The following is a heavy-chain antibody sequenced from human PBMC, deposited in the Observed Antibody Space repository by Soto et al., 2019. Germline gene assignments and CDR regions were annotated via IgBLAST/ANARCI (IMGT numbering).Heavy chain of an antibody. CDR1: GYTFTGYY. CDR3: ARRGDSSTNFDY. D-gene: IGHD6-13*01. J-gene: IGHJ4*02. Sequence: GASVKVSCKASGYTFTGYYMHWVRQAPGQGLEGMGWINPNSGGTNYAQKLQGRVTMTRDTSISTAYMELSRLRSDDTAVYYCARRGDSSTNFDYWGQGTLVTVSS. CDR2: INPNSGGT. V-gene: IGHV1-2*02.